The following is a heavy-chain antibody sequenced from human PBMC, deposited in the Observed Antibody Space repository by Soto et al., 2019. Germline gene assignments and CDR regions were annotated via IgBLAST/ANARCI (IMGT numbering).Heavy chain of an antibody. D-gene: IGHD2-8*01. J-gene: IGHJ5*02. CDR3: ARDVRPAHTNWFDP. V-gene: IGHV4-31*03. Sequence: QVQLQESGPGLVKPSQTLSLTCTVSGGSISSGDYYWSCVRQHPGKGLEWIGYIYHSGSTYYNPSLKSRVTISVDTSKNQFSLKLSSVTAADTAVYYCARDVRPAHTNWFDPWGHVTLVTVSS. CDR2: IYHSGST. CDR1: GGSISSGDYY.